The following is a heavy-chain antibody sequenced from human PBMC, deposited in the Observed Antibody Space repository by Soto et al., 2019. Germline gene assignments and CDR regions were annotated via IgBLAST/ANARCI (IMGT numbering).Heavy chain of an antibody. V-gene: IGHV3-30-3*01. J-gene: IGHJ4*02. CDR2: ISYDGSNK. CDR1: GFTFSSYA. D-gene: IGHD6-19*01. Sequence: PGGSLRLSCAASGFTFSSYAMHWVRQAPGKGLEWVAVISYDGSNKYYADSVKGRFTISRDNSKNTLYLQMNSLRAEDTAVYYCARDSLNIAVAGTPDDYWGQGTLVTVSS. CDR3: ARDSLNIAVAGTPDDY.